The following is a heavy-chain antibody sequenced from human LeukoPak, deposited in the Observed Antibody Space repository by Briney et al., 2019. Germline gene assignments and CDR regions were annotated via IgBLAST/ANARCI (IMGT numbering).Heavy chain of an antibody. CDR3: ARRKGGDAFDI. D-gene: IGHD3-16*01. Sequence: SETLSLTCTVSGDSISNYYWSWIRQPPGKGLEWIGFIYYSGSTNYNPSLKSRVTISVATSKNQFSLKLRSVTAADTAVYYCARRKGGDAFDIWGQGTMVTVSS. CDR2: IYYSGST. V-gene: IGHV4-59*08. CDR1: GDSISNYY. J-gene: IGHJ3*02.